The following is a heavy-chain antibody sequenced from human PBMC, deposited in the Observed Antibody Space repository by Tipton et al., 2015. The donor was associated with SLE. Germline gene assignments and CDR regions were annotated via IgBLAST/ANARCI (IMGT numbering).Heavy chain of an antibody. CDR2: IWYDGSNK. Sequence: SLRLSCAASGFTFSSYGMHWVRQAPGKGLEWVAVIWYDGSNKYYADSVKGRFTISRDNSKNTLYLQMNSLRAEDTAVYYCAREWSGSGSYSMPGFDYWGQGTLVTVSS. J-gene: IGHJ4*02. V-gene: IGHV3-33*01. D-gene: IGHD3-10*01. CDR3: AREWSGSGSYSMPGFDY. CDR1: GFTFSSYG.